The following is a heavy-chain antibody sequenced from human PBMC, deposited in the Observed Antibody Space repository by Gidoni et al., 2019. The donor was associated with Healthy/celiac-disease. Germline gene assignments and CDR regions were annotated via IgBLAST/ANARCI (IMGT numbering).Heavy chain of an antibody. CDR1: GFTFRDYY. CDR2: ISSSGSTI. CDR3: ARAYGGLGPQAPVDV. V-gene: IGHV3-11*01. Sequence: QVQLVAAGGGLVKPGGSLRLACAASGFTFRDYYMSWIRQAPGKGLEWVSYISSSGSTIYYADAVKGRFTISRDNAKNSLYLQMNSLRAEDTAVYYCARAYGGLGPQAPVDVWGQGTTVTVSS. J-gene: IGHJ6*02. D-gene: IGHD5-12*01.